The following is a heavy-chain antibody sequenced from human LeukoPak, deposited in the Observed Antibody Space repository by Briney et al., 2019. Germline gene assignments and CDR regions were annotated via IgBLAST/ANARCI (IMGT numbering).Heavy chain of an antibody. CDR2: INPNSGGT. Sequence: ASVKVSCKASGYTFTGYYMHWVRQAPGQGLEWMGWINPNSGGTNYAQKFQGSVTITRDTSISTAYMELSRLRSDDTAAYYCARDPYYGGNSPPPDWGQGTLVTVSS. CDR1: GYTFTGYY. CDR3: ARDPYYGGNSPPPD. J-gene: IGHJ4*02. D-gene: IGHD4-23*01. V-gene: IGHV1-2*02.